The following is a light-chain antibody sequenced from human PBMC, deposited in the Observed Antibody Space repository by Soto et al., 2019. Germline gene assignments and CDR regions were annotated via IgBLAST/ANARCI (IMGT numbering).Light chain of an antibody. Sequence: IQLTQSPSSLSASVGDRVTITCRASQGIRNYLAWYQQKPGKAPNLLIYLASTLQGGVPSRFSGSGSGTDFSLTISSLQPEAVATYYCQYLNSFPLTFGGGTKVELK. CDR3: QYLNSFPLT. J-gene: IGKJ4*01. V-gene: IGKV1-9*01. CDR1: QGIRNY. CDR2: LAS.